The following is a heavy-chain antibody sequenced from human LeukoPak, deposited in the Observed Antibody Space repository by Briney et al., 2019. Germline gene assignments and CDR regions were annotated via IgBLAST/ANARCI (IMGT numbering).Heavy chain of an antibody. Sequence: GGSLRLSCAASGFTFSSYSMNWVRQAPGKGLEWVSYISSSSSTIYYADSVKGRFTISRDNAKNTLYLQMNSLRAEDTAVYYCAKDIKYSSSWFPAFDIWGQGTMVTVSS. J-gene: IGHJ3*02. D-gene: IGHD6-13*01. CDR1: GFTFSSYS. CDR3: AKDIKYSSSWFPAFDI. V-gene: IGHV3-48*01. CDR2: ISSSSSTI.